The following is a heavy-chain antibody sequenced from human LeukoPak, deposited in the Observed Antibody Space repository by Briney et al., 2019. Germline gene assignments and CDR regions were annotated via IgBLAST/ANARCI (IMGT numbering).Heavy chain of an antibody. CDR3: AKASIYTADGNNSMDV. Sequence: GGSLRLSCAASGFTFRTYEMTWVRQAPGKGLEWVAYIKGGGSEKYYADSVKGRFTISRDSSKNTLYLQMNSLRAEDTAVYYCAKASIYTADGNNSMDVWGKGNTVTISS. V-gene: IGHV3-7*01. CDR2: IKGGGSEK. D-gene: IGHD5-24*01. J-gene: IGHJ6*03. CDR1: GFTFRTYE.